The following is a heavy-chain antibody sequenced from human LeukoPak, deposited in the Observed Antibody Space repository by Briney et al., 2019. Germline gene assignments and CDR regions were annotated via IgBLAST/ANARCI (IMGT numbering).Heavy chain of an antibody. CDR2: FDPEDGEI. J-gene: IGHJ4*02. V-gene: IGHV1-24*01. CDR3: TTVDCSGGSCSVGYFDY. CDR1: GYTLTDLS. Sequence: ASVKVSFKVSGYTLTDLSIHWVRQAPGKGLEWMGGFDPEDGEIIYARKFQGRVTMTEDTSTDTAYMELSSLRSEDTAVYYCTTVDCSGGSCSVGYFDYWGQGTLVTVSS. D-gene: IGHD2-15*01.